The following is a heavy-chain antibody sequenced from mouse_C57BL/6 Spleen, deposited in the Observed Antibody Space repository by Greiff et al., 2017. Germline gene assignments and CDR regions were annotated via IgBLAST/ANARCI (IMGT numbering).Heavy chain of an antibody. CDR1: GYTFTSYW. D-gene: IGHD2-2*01. J-gene: IGHJ4*01. Sequence: QVQLQQPGAELVRPGSSVKLSCKASGYTFTSYWMHWVKQRPIQGLEWIGNIDPSDSETHYNQKFKDKATLTVDKSSSTAYMQLSSLTSEDSAVYYCARSMVTTGVYYAMDYWGQGTSVTVSS. CDR2: IDPSDSET. V-gene: IGHV1-52*01. CDR3: ARSMVTTGVYYAMDY.